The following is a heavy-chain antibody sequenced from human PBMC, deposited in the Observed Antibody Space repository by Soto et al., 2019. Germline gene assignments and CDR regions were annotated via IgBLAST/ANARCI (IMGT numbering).Heavy chain of an antibody. CDR1: GFTFEDYA. V-gene: IGHV3-43*02. D-gene: IGHD3-22*01. Sequence: EVQLVESGGGVVQPGGSLRLSCAASGFTFEDYALHWVRQSSGKGPEWVSLINADGSDRYYADSVKGRFTISRDNRKDSLYLQMNSLRPEDSAIYYCAKARFYFDSSPCDSWGQGTLVTVTS. CDR3: AKARFYFDSSPCDS. J-gene: IGHJ4*02. CDR2: INADGSDR.